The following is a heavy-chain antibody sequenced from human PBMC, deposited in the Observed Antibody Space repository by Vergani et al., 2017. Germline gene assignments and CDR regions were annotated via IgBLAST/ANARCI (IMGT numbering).Heavy chain of an antibody. CDR1: GGTFISYA. V-gene: IGHV1-69*06. Sequence: QVQLVQSGAEVKKPGSSVKVSCKASGGTFISYAISWVRQAPGQGLEWMGGIIPIFGTANYAQKFQGRVTITTDTSTSTAYMELRSLRSDDTAVYYCARTIAVAGHVGAFDYWGQGTLVTVSS. D-gene: IGHD6-19*01. J-gene: IGHJ4*02. CDR2: IIPIFGTA. CDR3: ARTIAVAGHVGAFDY.